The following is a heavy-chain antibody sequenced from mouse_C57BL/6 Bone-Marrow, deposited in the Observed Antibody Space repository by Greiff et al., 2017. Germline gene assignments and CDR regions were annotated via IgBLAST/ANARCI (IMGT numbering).Heavy chain of an antibody. CDR3: ARGIYYDFTWFAY. Sequence: VQRVESGAELARPGASVKLSCKASGYTFTSYGISWVKQRTGQGLEWIGELYPRSGNTYYNEKFKGKATLTADKSSSTAYMELRSLTSEDSAVYFCARGIYYDFTWFAYWGQGTLVTVSA. CDR1: GYTFTSYG. D-gene: IGHD2-4*01. CDR2: LYPRSGNT. V-gene: IGHV1-81*01. J-gene: IGHJ3*01.